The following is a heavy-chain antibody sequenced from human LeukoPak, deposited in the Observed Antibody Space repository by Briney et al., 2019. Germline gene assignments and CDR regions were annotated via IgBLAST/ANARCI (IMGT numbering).Heavy chain of an antibody. Sequence: GGSLRLSCAASGFTFSSYSMNWVRQAPGKGLEWVSPISSSNSYIYYADSVKGRFTISRDNAKNSLFLQMDSLRAEDTAVYYCARGRDGYTLIDAFDIWGQGTMVTVSS. V-gene: IGHV3-21*01. CDR3: ARGRDGYTLIDAFDI. CDR2: ISSSNSYI. CDR1: GFTFSSYS. D-gene: IGHD5-24*01. J-gene: IGHJ3*02.